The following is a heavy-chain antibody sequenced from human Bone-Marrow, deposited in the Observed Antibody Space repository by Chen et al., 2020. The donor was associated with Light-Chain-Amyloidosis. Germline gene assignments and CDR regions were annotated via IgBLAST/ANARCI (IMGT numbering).Heavy chain of an antibody. D-gene: IGHD5-12*01. V-gene: IGHV5-51*01. CDR2: IYPDASDA. J-gene: IGHJ4*02. Sequence: EVQLEQSGPEVKKPGESLKISCKGSGYTFPNYWIGWVRQMPGKGLEWMGVIYPDASDARCSPSFAGQVTISADKSISPAYLRWRSLKASDTAMYYRARRRDGYTFDYWGQGTLVTVSS. CDR1: GYTFPNYW. CDR3: ARRRDGYTFDY.